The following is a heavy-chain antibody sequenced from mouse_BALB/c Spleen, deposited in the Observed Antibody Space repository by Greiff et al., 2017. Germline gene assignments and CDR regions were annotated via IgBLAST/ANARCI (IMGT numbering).Heavy chain of an antibody. Sequence: EVKLVESGGGLVQPKGSLKLSCAASGFTFNTYAMNWVRQAPGKGLEWVARIRSKSNNYATYYADSVKDRFTISRDDSQSMLYLQMNNLKTEDTAMYYCVRQGGDYWGQGTTLTVSS. V-gene: IGHV10-1*02. J-gene: IGHJ2*01. CDR1: GFTFNTYA. CDR3: VRQGGDY. CDR2: IRSKSNNYAT.